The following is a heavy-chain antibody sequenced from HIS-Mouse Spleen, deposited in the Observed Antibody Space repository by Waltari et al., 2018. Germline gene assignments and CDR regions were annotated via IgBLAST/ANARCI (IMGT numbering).Heavy chain of an antibody. V-gene: IGHV4-34*01. CDR2: INHSGRT. Sequence: QVQLQQWGAGLLKPSETLSLTCAVYGGSFSGYYWSWIRQPPGKGLEWIGEINHSGRTNYNPSLKSRVTISVDTSKNQFSLKLSSVTAADTAVYYCARRKTGDHYFDYWGQGTLVTVSS. CDR3: ARRKTGDHYFDY. CDR1: GGSFSGYY. J-gene: IGHJ4*02. D-gene: IGHD7-27*01.